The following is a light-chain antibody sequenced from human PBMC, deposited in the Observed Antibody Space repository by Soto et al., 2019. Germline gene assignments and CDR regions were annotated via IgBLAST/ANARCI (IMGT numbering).Light chain of an antibody. CDR1: SSNIGAGYD. CDR2: GNN. J-gene: IGLJ3*02. V-gene: IGLV1-40*01. Sequence: QSVLTQPPSVSGAPGQRVTISCTGSSSNIGAGYDVHWYQQLPGTAPKLLIYGNNNRPSGVPDRFSGSKSATSDSLAITGLQAEDEADYYCQSYDSSLSGWVFGGGTKLTGL. CDR3: QSYDSSLSGWV.